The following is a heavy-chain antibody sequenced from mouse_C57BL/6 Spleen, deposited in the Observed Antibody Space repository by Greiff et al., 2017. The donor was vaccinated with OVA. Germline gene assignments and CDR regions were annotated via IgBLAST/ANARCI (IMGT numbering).Heavy chain of an antibody. CDR1: GYAFSSYW. D-gene: IGHD2-3*01. Sequence: VQLQQSGAELVKPGASVKLSCKASGYAFSSYWMNWVKQRPGKGLEWIGQIYPGDGDTNYNGKFKGKATLTADKSSSTAYMQLSSLTSEDSAVYFCARSGDGYSYFDYWGKGTTLTVSS. J-gene: IGHJ2*01. CDR3: ARSGDGYSYFDY. CDR2: IYPGDGDT. V-gene: IGHV1-80*01.